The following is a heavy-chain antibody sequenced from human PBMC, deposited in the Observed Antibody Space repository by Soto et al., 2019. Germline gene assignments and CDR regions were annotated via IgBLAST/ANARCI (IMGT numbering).Heavy chain of an antibody. J-gene: IGHJ4*02. CDR2: IYWNDDK. CDR1: GFSLSTSGVG. D-gene: IGHD5-12*01. CDR3: AHWSEGRWLQPRHPSFDY. V-gene: IGHV2-5*01. Sequence: GSGPTLVNPTQTLTLTCTFSGFSLSTSGVGVGWIRQPPGKALEWLALIYWNDDKRYSPSLKSRLTITKDTSKNQVVLTMTNMDPVDTATYYCAHWSEGRWLQPRHPSFDYWGQGTLVTVSS.